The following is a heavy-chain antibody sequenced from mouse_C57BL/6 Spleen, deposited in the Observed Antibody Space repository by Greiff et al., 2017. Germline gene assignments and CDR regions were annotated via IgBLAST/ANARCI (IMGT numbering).Heavy chain of an antibody. CDR3: ASGSGTYYFDY. J-gene: IGHJ2*01. CDR1: GYAFSSYW. V-gene: IGHV1-80*01. D-gene: IGHD1-1*01. CDR2: IYPGDGDT. Sequence: QVQLKQSGAELVKPGASVKISCKASGYAFSSYWMNWVKQRPGKGLEWIGQIYPGDGDTNYNGKFKGKATLTADKSSSTAYMQLSSLTSEDSAVYFCASGSGTYYFDYWGQGTTLTVSS.